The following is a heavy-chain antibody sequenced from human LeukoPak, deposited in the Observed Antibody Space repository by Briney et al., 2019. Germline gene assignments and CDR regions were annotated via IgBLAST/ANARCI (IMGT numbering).Heavy chain of an antibody. J-gene: IGHJ4*02. D-gene: IGHD2-21*01. Sequence: SETLSLTCTVSGGSISSYYWSWIRQPPGKGLEWIGYIYYSGSTNYSPSLKSRITISLDTSKNQFSLQLSSVTAADAAVYYCARGGSVVAFRYYFDYWGQGTLVTVSS. V-gene: IGHV4-59*01. CDR2: IYYSGST. CDR1: GGSISSYY. CDR3: ARGGSVVAFRYYFDY.